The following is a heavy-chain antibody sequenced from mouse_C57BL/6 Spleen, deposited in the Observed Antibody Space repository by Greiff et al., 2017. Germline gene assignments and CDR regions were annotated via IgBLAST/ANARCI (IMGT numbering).Heavy chain of an antibody. J-gene: IGHJ4*01. CDR1: GYTFTSYW. CDR2: IHPNSGST. V-gene: IGHV1-64*01. D-gene: IGHD1-1*01. Sequence: QVQLQQPGAELVKPGASVKLSCKASGYTFTSYWMHWVKQRPGQGLEWIGMIHPNSGSTNYNEKFKSKATLTVDKSSSTAYMQLSSLTSEDSAVYYCARLGYYGSSYGAMDYWGQGTSVTVSS. CDR3: ARLGYYGSSYGAMDY.